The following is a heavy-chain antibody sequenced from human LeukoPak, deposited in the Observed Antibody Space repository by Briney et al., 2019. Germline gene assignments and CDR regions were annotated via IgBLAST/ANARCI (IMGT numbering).Heavy chain of an antibody. Sequence: SETLSLTCAVYGGSFSGYYWSWIRQPPGKGLEWIGEINHSGSTNYNPSLKSRVTISVDTSRNQFSLKLSSVTAADTVVYYCARGVRNCSGGSCSSTGSYYYYGMDVWGKGTTDTVSS. CDR3: ARGVRNCSGGSCSSTGSYYYYGMDV. J-gene: IGHJ6*04. D-gene: IGHD2-15*01. CDR1: GGSFSGYY. CDR2: INHSGST. V-gene: IGHV4-34*01.